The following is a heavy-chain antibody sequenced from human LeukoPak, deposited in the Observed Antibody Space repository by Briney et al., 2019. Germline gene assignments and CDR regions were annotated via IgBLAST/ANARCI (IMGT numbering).Heavy chain of an antibody. CDR2: IGGSGGNT. D-gene: IGHD3-22*01. J-gene: IGHJ3*01. CDR3: SYDSCGYYAFDV. Sequence: HPGGSLRLSCAASGFTFSSYAMSWVRQAPGKGLEWVSTIGGSGGNTYYADSVKGRFTISRDNSKNTLYLQMNSLRAEDTAIHYCSYDSCGYYAFDVWGQGTMVTVSS. CDR1: GFTFSSYA. V-gene: IGHV3-23*01.